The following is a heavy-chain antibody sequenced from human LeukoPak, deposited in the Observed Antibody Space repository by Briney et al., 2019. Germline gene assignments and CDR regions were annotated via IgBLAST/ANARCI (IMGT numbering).Heavy chain of an antibody. D-gene: IGHD5-12*01. V-gene: IGHV3-48*03. Sequence: GGSLRLSCAASGFTFSSYEMNWVRQAPGKGLEWVSYISSSGSTIYYADSVKGRFTISRDNAKNSLYLQMNSLRAEDTAVYYCVRELVPQSINSGYDSFHIWGQGTMVTVSS. J-gene: IGHJ3*02. CDR1: GFTFSSYE. CDR2: ISSSGSTI. CDR3: VRELVPQSINSGYDSFHI.